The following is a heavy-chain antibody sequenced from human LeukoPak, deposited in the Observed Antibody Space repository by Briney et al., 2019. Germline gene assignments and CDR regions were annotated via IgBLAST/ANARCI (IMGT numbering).Heavy chain of an antibody. D-gene: IGHD5-18*01. CDR2: FDPEDGET. CDR3: ATGKQLWSGRFDY. Sequence: GASVKVSCKVSGYTLTELSMHWVRQAPGKGLEWMGGFDPEDGETIYAQKFQGRVTRTEDTSTDTAYMELSSLRSEDTAVYYCATGKQLWSGRFDYWGQGTLVTVSS. V-gene: IGHV1-24*01. CDR1: GYTLTELS. J-gene: IGHJ4*02.